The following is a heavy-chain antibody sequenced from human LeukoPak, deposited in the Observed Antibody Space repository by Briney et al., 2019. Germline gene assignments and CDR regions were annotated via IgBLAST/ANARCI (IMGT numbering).Heavy chain of an antibody. V-gene: IGHV5-10-1*01. CDR3: AAAYYGSGSYGAFDI. D-gene: IGHD3-10*01. Sequence: GESLRISCKGSGYSFTSYWSSWVRQMPGKGLEWMGRIDPSESYTNYSPSFHGHVTISDDQSISPAYLQWTSLKASDTAMYYCAAAYYGSGSYGAFDIWGQGTMVTVSS. CDR2: IDPSESYT. CDR1: GYSFTSYW. J-gene: IGHJ3*02.